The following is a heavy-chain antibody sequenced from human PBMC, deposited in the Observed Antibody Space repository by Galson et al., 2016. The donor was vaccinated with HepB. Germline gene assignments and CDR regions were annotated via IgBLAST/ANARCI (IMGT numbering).Heavy chain of an antibody. V-gene: IGHV2-5*01. CDR2: IYWNDDK. Sequence: PALVKPTQTLTLTCTFSGFSLRTSGVGVAWIRQTPGKAPDWLALIYWNDDKRYSPSLKSRLTVTKDTSRNRVMLTMTNVDPVDTATYYCVYSPRRYDYRSGYYSNFDHWGQGALVIVS. CDR1: GFSLRTSGVG. CDR3: VYSPRRYDYRSGYYSNFDH. D-gene: IGHD3-3*01. J-gene: IGHJ4*02.